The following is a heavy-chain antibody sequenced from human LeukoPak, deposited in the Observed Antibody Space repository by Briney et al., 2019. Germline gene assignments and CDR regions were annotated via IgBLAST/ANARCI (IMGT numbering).Heavy chain of an antibody. D-gene: IGHD3-10*01. CDR1: GFTFSSYA. V-gene: IGHV3-23*01. Sequence: PGGSLRLSCAASGFTFSSYAMSWVRQAPGKGLEWVSATSGSGGSTHYADSVKGRFTISRDNSKNTLYLEMNSLRAEDTAVYYCARGYYGSGSSHIARFDYWGQGTLVTVSS. J-gene: IGHJ4*02. CDR2: TSGSGGST. CDR3: ARGYYGSGSSHIARFDY.